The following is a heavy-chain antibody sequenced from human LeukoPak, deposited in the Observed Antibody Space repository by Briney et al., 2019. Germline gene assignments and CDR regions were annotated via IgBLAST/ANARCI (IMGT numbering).Heavy chain of an antibody. Sequence: GASVTVSCMASGGTFSSYAISWVRQAPGQGLEWMGVIIPIFCTANYAQKFQGRVTITTDESTSTAYMELSSMRSEDTAVYFCASYYDSSGYYGTRAVLDYWGQGSLVTVSS. CDR2: IIPIFCTA. CDR3: ASYYDSSGYYGTRAVLDY. J-gene: IGHJ4*02. D-gene: IGHD3-22*01. V-gene: IGHV1-69*05. CDR1: GGTFSSYA.